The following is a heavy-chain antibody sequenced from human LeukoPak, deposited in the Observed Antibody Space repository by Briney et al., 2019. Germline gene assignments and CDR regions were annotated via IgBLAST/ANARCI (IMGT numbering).Heavy chain of an antibody. CDR3: ARSSSGWWTPHLIPFDY. CDR1: GYTFTSYD. D-gene: IGHD6-19*01. V-gene: IGHV1-8*01. J-gene: IGHJ4*02. CDR2: MNPNSGNT. Sequence: ASVKVSCKASGYTFTSYDINWVRQATGQGLEWMGWMNPNSGNTGYAQKFQGRVTMTRNTSISTAYMELSSLRSEDTAVYYCARSSSGWWTPHLIPFDYWGQGTLVTVSS.